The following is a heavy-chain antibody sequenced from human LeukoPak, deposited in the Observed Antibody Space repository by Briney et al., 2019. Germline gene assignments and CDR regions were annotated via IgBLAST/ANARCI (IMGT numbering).Heavy chain of an antibody. D-gene: IGHD6-19*01. CDR1: GYTFTSYG. V-gene: IGHV1-18*01. CDR2: ISAYNGNT. CDR3: ARLGSSGWYRARDAFDI. J-gene: IGHJ3*02. Sequence: GASVKVSCKASGYTFTSYGISCVRQAPGQGLEWMGWISAYNGNTNYAQKLQGRVTMTTDTSTSTAYMELRSLRSDDTAVYYCARLGSSGWYRARDAFDIWGQGTMVTVSS.